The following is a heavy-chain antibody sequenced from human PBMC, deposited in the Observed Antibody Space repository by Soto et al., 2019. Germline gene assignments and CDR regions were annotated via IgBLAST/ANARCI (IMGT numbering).Heavy chain of an antibody. Sequence: PSETLSLTCAVSGGSISSSNWCSWVRQPPGKGLEWIGEIYHSGSTNYNPSLKSRVTISVDKSKNQFSLKLSSVTAADTAVYYCARASYDSSGYYDAFDIWGQGTMVTVSS. V-gene: IGHV4-4*02. CDR3: ARASYDSSGYYDAFDI. D-gene: IGHD3-22*01. CDR2: IYHSGST. CDR1: GGSISSSNW. J-gene: IGHJ3*02.